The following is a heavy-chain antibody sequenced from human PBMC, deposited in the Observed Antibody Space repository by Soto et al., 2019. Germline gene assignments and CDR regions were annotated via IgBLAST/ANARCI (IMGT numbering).Heavy chain of an antibody. J-gene: IGHJ6*02. D-gene: IGHD3-10*02. CDR3: ARDHGMFLSYYYYGMDV. CDR2: ISYDGSNT. V-gene: IGHV3-30-3*01. CDR1: GFTFSRFS. Sequence: VQLVESGGGVVQPGRSLTLSCAASGFTFSRFSMHWVRQAPGKGLAWVAVISYDGSNTHYAESVKGRFNISRDDSKNTVFLQMNNLRGEDSAVYYCARDHGMFLSYYYYGMDVWGQGTTVSVSS.